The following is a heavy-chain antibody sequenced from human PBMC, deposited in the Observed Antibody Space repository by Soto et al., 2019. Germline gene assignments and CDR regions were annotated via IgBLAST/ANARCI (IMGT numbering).Heavy chain of an antibody. CDR2: ISGSGRNT. D-gene: IGHD6-6*01. Sequence: GGSLRVSCATSGFTFSSNGMSWVRQAPGKGLDWVSGISGSGRNTYYADSVKGRFTISRDNSKNTLFLQMNSLRAEDTAVYYCAKNGLSRSLSAIDSLCQGP. J-gene: IGHJ4*02. CDR1: GFTFSSNG. CDR3: AKNGLSRSLSAIDS. V-gene: IGHV3-23*01.